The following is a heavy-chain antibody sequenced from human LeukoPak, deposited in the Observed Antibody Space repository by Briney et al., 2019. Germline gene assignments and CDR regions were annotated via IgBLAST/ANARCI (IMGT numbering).Heavy chain of an antibody. Sequence: GGSLRLSCAASGFTFSSYGMRWVRQAPGKGGEGVAFIQYDGSNKYYTDSVKGRFTISRDNSRNTMYVQMNSLRPEDTAVYYCAKDSAVVAATPENYFDYWGQGTLVTVSS. V-gene: IGHV3-30*02. CDR3: AKDSAVVAATPENYFDY. CDR1: GFTFSSYG. D-gene: IGHD2-15*01. CDR2: IQYDGSNK. J-gene: IGHJ4*02.